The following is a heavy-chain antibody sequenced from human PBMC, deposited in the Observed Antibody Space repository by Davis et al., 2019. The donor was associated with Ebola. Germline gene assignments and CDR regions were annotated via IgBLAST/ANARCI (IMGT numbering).Heavy chain of an antibody. CDR2: ISWNSGSI. CDR1: GFTFDDYA. Sequence: SLKISCAASGFTFDDYAMHWVRQAPGKGLEWVSGISWNSGSIGYADSVKGRFTISRDNAKNSLYLQMNSLRAEDTALYYCAKDYYYDSSVYFDYWGQGTLVTVSS. J-gene: IGHJ4*02. CDR3: AKDYYYDSSVYFDY. D-gene: IGHD3-22*01. V-gene: IGHV3-9*01.